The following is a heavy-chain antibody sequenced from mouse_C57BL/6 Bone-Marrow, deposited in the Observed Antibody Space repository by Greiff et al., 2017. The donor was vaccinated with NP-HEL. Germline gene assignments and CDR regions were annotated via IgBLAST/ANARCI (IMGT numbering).Heavy chain of an antibody. CDR1: GYTFTSYW. V-gene: IGHV1-69*01. CDR3: ARGGLYYGYAWFAY. Sequence: QVQLQQPGAELVMPGASVKLSCKASGYTFTSYWMHWVKQRPGQGLEWIGEIDPSDSYTNYNQKFKGKSTLTVDKSSSTAYMQLSSLTSEDSAVYYCARGGLYYGYAWFAYWGQGTLVTVSA. CDR2: IDPSDSYT. D-gene: IGHD2-2*01. J-gene: IGHJ3*01.